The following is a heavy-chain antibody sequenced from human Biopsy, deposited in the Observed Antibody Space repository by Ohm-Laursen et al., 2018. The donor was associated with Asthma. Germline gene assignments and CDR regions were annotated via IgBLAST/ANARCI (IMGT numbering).Heavy chain of an antibody. CDR1: GGTFSNFA. CDR3: ARCQVGYSSGWSLLLKKIYYSGMDV. D-gene: IGHD6-19*01. Sequence: ASVKVSCKAPGGTFSNFAISWVRQAPGQGLEWLGGIMTVFGTTNYAQQFQGRVTITADESTSTAYMEVTRLRSEESAIYYWARCQVGYSSGWSLLLKKIYYSGMDVWGQGNPGHRLL. V-gene: IGHV1-69*13. J-gene: IGHJ6*02. CDR2: IMTVFGTT.